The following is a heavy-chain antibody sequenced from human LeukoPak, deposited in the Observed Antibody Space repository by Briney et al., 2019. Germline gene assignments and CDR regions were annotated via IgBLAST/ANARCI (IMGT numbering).Heavy chain of an antibody. D-gene: IGHD3-9*01. Sequence: GASVKVSCKVSGYTLTELSTHWVRQAPGKGLEWMGGFDPEDGETIYAQKFQGRVTMTEDTSTDTAYMELSSLRSEDTAVYYCATATQLRYFDWYTPYWGQGTLVTVSS. V-gene: IGHV1-24*01. J-gene: IGHJ4*02. CDR2: FDPEDGET. CDR1: GYTLTELS. CDR3: ATATQLRYFDWYTPY.